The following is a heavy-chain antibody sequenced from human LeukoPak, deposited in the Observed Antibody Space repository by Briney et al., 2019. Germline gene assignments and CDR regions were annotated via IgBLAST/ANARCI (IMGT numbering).Heavy chain of an antibody. CDR3: ALDGGSGSYLNAFDI. V-gene: IGHV4-59*08. Sequence: SETLSLTCTASGGSISSYYWSWIRQPPGKGLEWIGYIYYSGSTNYNPSLKSRVTISVDTSKNQFSLKLSSVTAADTAVYYCALDGGSGSYLNAFDIWGQGTMVTVSS. D-gene: IGHD3-10*01. CDR1: GGSISSYY. CDR2: IYYSGST. J-gene: IGHJ3*02.